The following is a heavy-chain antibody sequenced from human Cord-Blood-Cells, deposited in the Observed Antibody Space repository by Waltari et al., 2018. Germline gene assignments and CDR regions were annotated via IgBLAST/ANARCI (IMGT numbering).Heavy chain of an antibody. CDR3: ARTAHDLLGSDWYFDL. CDR1: GGIFSCYA. Sequence: QVQLVQSGAEVKQPGSSVEVYCKDSGGIFSCYAISWVRQALGQGLEWMGGIIPIFGTANYAQKFQGRCTITADKSTSTADMELSSLRSEDTAVYYCARTAHDLLGSDWYFDLWGRGTLVTVSS. J-gene: IGHJ2*01. V-gene: IGHV1-69*06. CDR2: IIPIFGTA. D-gene: IGHD7-27*01.